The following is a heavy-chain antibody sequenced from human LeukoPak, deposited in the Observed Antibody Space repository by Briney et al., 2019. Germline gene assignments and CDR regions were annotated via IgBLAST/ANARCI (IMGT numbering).Heavy chain of an antibody. D-gene: IGHD1-26*01. Sequence: GGSLRLSCAASGFTFSSYGMHWVRQAPGTGLEWVAFIRYDGSNKYYADSVKGRFTISRDNSKNTLYLQMNSLRAEDTAVYYCAKEGDYYYYYMDVWGKGTTVTVSS. J-gene: IGHJ6*03. CDR2: IRYDGSNK. CDR1: GFTFSSYG. CDR3: AKEGDYYYYYMDV. V-gene: IGHV3-30*02.